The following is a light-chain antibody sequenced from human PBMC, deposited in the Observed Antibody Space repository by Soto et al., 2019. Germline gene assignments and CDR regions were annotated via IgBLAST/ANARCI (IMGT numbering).Light chain of an antibody. CDR1: QSLGSTF. Sequence: EILLTQSPGTLSLSPGDRATLSCRASQSLGSTFLAWYQQKSGQSPRLLIYGASDRATDIPDRFSGSWSGADFTLTISRLEPEDFAVYFCHQYGTLPLSFGGGTKVEIK. CDR3: HQYGTLPLS. V-gene: IGKV3-20*01. CDR2: GAS. J-gene: IGKJ4*01.